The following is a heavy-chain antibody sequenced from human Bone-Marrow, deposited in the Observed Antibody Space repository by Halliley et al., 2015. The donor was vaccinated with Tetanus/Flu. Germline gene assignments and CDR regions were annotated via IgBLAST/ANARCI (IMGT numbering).Heavy chain of an antibody. CDR2: IAPSDSST. V-gene: IGHV5-10-1*01. J-gene: IGHJ4*02. CDR3: ARINSGYSSIDY. D-gene: IGHD5-12*01. Sequence: MGGIAPSDSSTPYSPPFEGHVPISIDKSITTACLQWSSLNASDTAIYYCARINSGYSSIDYWGQGTLVTVSS.